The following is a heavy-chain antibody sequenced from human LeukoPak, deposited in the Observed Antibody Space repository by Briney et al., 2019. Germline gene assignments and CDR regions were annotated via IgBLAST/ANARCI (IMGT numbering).Heavy chain of an antibody. Sequence: PGGSLRLSCAASGFTFSSYAMSWVRQAPGKGLEWVSAISGSGGSTYYADSVKGRFTISRDNSKNTLYLQMNSLRAEYTAVYYCAKGMTVAGTPWGLDYWGQGTLVTVSS. CDR1: GFTFSSYA. CDR3: AKGMTVAGTPWGLDY. CDR2: ISGSGGST. D-gene: IGHD6-19*01. V-gene: IGHV3-23*01. J-gene: IGHJ4*02.